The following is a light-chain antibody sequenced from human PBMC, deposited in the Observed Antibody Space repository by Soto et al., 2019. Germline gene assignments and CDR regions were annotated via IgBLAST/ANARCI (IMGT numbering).Light chain of an antibody. CDR2: DTS. CDR1: TGAVTSGHY. Sequence: QAVVTQEPSLTVAPGGTVTLTCGSSTGAVTSGHYPYWFQQKPGQAPRTLIYDTSNKHSWTPARFSGSLLGGKAALTLSGAQPEDEAEFYCLLSYSGGYVVFGGGIQLTVL. J-gene: IGLJ2*01. V-gene: IGLV7-46*01. CDR3: LLSYSGGYVV.